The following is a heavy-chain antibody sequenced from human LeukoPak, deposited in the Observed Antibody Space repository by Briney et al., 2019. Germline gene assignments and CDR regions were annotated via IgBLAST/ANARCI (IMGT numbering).Heavy chain of an antibody. D-gene: IGHD3-9*01. J-gene: IGHJ4*02. V-gene: IGHV3-7*03. CDR2: IKHDGGDK. CDR1: GFTFSNYW. Sequence: GGSLRLSCAASGFTFSNYWMNWVRQAPGKGLEWVANIKHDGGDKHYVDSVKGRFTIARDSAKNSLNLQMNSLRAEDTAVYYCARGGNYDILTGYIFDYWGQGTLVTVSS. CDR3: ARGGNYDILTGYIFDY.